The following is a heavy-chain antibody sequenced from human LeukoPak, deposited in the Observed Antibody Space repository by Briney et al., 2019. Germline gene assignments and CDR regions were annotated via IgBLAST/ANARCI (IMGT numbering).Heavy chain of an antibody. D-gene: IGHD5-18*01. CDR3: ARGPQIQLWLSVVDY. CDR1: GYSITTSAYY. CDR2: IYHSGST. J-gene: IGHJ4*02. V-gene: IGHV4-38-2*02. Sequence: SETLPLTCTISGYSITTSAYYWGWIRQPPGKGLEWIGNIYHSGSTYYNPSLKSRVTISVDTSKNQFPLKLSSVTAADTAVYYCARGPQIQLWLSVVDYWGQGTLVTVSS.